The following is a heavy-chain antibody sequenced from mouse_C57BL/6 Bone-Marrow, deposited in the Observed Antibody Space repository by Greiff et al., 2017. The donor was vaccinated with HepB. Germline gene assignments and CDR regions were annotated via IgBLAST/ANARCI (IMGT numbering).Heavy chain of an antibody. CDR3: ARGDLLRWRDYAMDY. Sequence: QVQLKQSGAELVRPGASVKLSCKASGYTFTDYYINWVKQRPGQGLEWIARIYPGSGNTYYNEKFKGKATLTAEKSSSTAYMQLSSLTSEDSAVYFCARGDLLRWRDYAMDYWGQGTSVTVSS. CDR2: IYPGSGNT. V-gene: IGHV1-76*01. J-gene: IGHJ4*01. D-gene: IGHD2-1*01. CDR1: GYTFTDYY.